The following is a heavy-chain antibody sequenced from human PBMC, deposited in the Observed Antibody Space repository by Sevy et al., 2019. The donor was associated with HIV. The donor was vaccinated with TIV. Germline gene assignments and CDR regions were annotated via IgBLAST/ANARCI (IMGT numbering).Heavy chain of an antibody. V-gene: IGHV3-23*01. CDR3: TKPIYFYDNSGYSGDY. D-gene: IGHD3-22*01. CDR1: GFTFSSHA. Sequence: GGSPRFSCVASGFTFSSHAMNWVRQVPGKGLEWVSSIGTNGDGRYYADSVKGRFTISRDNSKSTLYLQMNSLRAEDTALYYCTKPIYFYDNSGYSGDYWGQGIRVTVSS. CDR2: IGTNGDGR. J-gene: IGHJ4*02.